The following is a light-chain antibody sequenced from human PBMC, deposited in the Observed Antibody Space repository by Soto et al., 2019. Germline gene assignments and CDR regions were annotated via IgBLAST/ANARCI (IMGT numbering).Light chain of an antibody. Sequence: ELVLTQSPGTLSLSPGERATVSCRASQSVSGSYLAWYQQKPGQPPRLLIYGAFNRAGGIPDRFSGSGSGTDFTLTISRLEPEDFAVYYCQQYGRSPLTFGGGTKVDIK. V-gene: IGKV3-20*01. CDR2: GAF. CDR1: QSVSGSY. J-gene: IGKJ4*01. CDR3: QQYGRSPLT.